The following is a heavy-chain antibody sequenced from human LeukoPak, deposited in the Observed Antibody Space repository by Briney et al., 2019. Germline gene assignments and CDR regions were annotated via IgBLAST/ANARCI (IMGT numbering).Heavy chain of an antibody. CDR2: ISGSGGST. Sequence: GGSLRLSCAASGFTFSSYAMSWVRQAPGKGLEWVSAISGSGGSTYYADSVKGRFTISRDNSKNTLYLQMNSLRAEDTALYYCARDPGVVAFHYFDFWGQGTLVTVFS. D-gene: IGHD3-3*01. CDR1: GFTFSSYA. CDR3: ARDPGVVAFHYFDF. V-gene: IGHV3-23*01. J-gene: IGHJ4*02.